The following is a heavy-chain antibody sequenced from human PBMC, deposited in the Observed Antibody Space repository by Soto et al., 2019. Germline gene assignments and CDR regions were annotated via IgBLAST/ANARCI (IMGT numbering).Heavy chain of an antibody. CDR2: IYPADSDT. CDR1: GYRFTTYW. V-gene: IGHV5-51*01. J-gene: IGHJ6*02. Sequence: PGESLKISCKASGYRFTTYWIGWVRQMPGKGLEWMGIIYPADSDTRYSPSFQGRVTISADKSINTAFLQWSSLRASDSAIYYCARHVSSTTSNYDYYAMDVWGLGTTVTVSS. CDR3: ARHVSSTTSNYDYYAMDV. D-gene: IGHD3-10*01.